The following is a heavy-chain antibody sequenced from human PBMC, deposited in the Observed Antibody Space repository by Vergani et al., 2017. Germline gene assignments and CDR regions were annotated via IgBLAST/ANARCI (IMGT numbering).Heavy chain of an antibody. CDR2: TYYRSKWYN. Sequence: QVQLQQSGPGLVKPSQTLSLTCAISGDSVSSNSAAWNWIRQSPSRGLEWLGRTYYRSKWYNDYAVSVKSRITINPDTSKNQFSLQLNSVTPEDTAVYYCAREGCGGDCSGPYWYFDLWGRGTLVTVSS. CDR1: GDSVSSNSAA. J-gene: IGHJ2*01. CDR3: AREGCGGDCSGPYWYFDL. V-gene: IGHV6-1*01. D-gene: IGHD2-21*01.